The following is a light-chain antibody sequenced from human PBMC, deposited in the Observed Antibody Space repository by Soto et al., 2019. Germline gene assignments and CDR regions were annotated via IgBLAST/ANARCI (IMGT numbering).Light chain of an antibody. Sequence: DVQMTQSPSSLSASVGGRATITCRASQGISNYLTWHQQKPGKVPKVLIYAASTLQSGVPSRFSGSRSGSDFTLTISDLQPEDVATYYCQKYDSAPLTFGGGTKVDIK. V-gene: IGKV1-27*01. CDR1: QGISNY. CDR3: QKYDSAPLT. J-gene: IGKJ4*01. CDR2: AAS.